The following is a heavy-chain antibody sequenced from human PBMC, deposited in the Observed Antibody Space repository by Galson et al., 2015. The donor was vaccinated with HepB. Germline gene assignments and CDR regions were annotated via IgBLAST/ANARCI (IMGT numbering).Heavy chain of an antibody. Sequence: SLRLSCAASGFTFSSYGMHWVRQAPGKGLEWVAVIWYDGSNKYYADSVKGRFTISRDNSKNTLYLQMNSLRAEDTAVYYCARDSRRYCSGSSCYPTDYWGQGTLVTVSS. D-gene: IGHD2-15*01. CDR3: ARDSRRYCSGSSCYPTDY. J-gene: IGHJ4*02. CDR2: IWYDGSNK. CDR1: GFTFSSYG. V-gene: IGHV3-33*01.